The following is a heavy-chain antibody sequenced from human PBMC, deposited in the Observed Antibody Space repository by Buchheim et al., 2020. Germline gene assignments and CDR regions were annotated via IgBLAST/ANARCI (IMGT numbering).Heavy chain of an antibody. V-gene: IGHV3-23*01. CDR1: GFTFSSYA. CDR2: ISGSGGNK. D-gene: IGHD6-25*01. Sequence: EVQLLESGGGLVQPGVSLRLSCAASGFTFSSYAMSWVRQAPGKGLEWVSIISGSGGNKYYAESEKGRFTISRDNSKNTLYLQMNSLRAEDTAVYYCAKDRSPGYSSVFDPWGQGTL. CDR3: AKDRSPGYSSVFDP. J-gene: IGHJ5*02.